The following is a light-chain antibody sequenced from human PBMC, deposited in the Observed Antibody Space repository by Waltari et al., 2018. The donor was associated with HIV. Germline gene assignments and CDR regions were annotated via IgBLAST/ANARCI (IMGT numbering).Light chain of an antibody. J-gene: IGLJ3*02. CDR3: HSYDSSLDGWV. Sequence: QSVLTQPPSVSGAPGQRVTISCPGSSSNIGADHHVNWYQQLPGTAPKLLIYGYNNRPSGVPDRFSGSKSGTSASLAITGLQAEDEADYYCHSYDSSLDGWVFGGGTKLTVL. CDR1: SSNIGADHH. V-gene: IGLV1-40*01. CDR2: GYN.